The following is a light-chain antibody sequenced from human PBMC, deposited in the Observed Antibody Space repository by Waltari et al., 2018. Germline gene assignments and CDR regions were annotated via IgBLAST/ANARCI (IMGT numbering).Light chain of an antibody. V-gene: IGKV1-8*01. Sequence: AIRMTQSPSSFSASTGDRVTITCRASQGISSYLAWYQQKPGKDPKLLIYAASTLQSGVPSRFSGRGSGTDFTLTISCLQSEDFATYYCQQYYSYLRTFGQGTKVEIK. J-gene: IGKJ1*01. CDR1: QGISSY. CDR3: QQYYSYLRT. CDR2: AAS.